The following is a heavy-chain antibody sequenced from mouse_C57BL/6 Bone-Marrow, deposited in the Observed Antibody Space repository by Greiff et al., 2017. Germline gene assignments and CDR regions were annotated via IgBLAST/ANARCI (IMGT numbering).Heavy chain of an antibody. D-gene: IGHD2-3*01. Sequence: QVQLQQPGAELVMPGASVKLSCKASGYTFTSYWMHWVKQRPGQGLEWIGEIDPSDSYTNYNQKFKGKSTLTVDKSSSTAYMQLSSLTSEDSAVYYCARSSRLLHNAMDYWGQETSVTVSS. CDR1: GYTFTSYW. J-gene: IGHJ4*01. CDR3: ARSSRLLHNAMDY. CDR2: IDPSDSYT. V-gene: IGHV1-69*01.